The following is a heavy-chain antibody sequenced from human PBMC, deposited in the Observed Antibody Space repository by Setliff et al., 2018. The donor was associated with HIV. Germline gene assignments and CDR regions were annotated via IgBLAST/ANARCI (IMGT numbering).Heavy chain of an antibody. V-gene: IGHV4-34*01. CDR2: IHHTGSA. Sequence: TLSLTCAVSDGSFSDYYWAWIRQAPGKGLEWLGLIHHTGSATYNPSLQSRVAVSVNMPNNQFFLELTSVTAADTGLYYCARGLSSQTYWGTRPLGLDYWGQGSLVTVSS. CDR1: DGSFSDYY. D-gene: IGHD2-2*01. CDR3: ARGLSSQTYWGTRPLGLDY. J-gene: IGHJ4*01.